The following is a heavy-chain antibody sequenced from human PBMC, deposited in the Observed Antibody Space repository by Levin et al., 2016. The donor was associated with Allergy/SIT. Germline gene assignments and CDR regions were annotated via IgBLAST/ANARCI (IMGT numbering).Heavy chain of an antibody. J-gene: IGHJ4*02. CDR1: GFTFDEYA. CDR3: AKDAEGYRSLDY. CDR2: ITWDNKRI. D-gene: IGHD5-12*01. Sequence: GESLKISCAASGFTFDEYAMHWVRQAPGKGLEWISLITWDNKRIYYADSVKGRFTISRDNSRNSLYLQMNSLRIEDTALYFCAKDAEGYRSLDYWGQGTLVTVSS. V-gene: IGHV3-43*01.